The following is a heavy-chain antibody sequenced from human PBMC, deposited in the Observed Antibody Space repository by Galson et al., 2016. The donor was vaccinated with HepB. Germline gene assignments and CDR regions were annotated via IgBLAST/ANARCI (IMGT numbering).Heavy chain of an antibody. V-gene: IGHV3-9*01. CDR2: VTWNSGSM. Sequence: SLRLSCATSGFNFDDYAMHWVRQGPGKGLEWVSSVTWNSGSMGYADSVKGRFTISRDNAKTSLYLQMNSLRPEDTALYYCAKDLSQGSGSYYSRYYYYGVDVWGRGTTVTVSS. J-gene: IGHJ6*02. CDR1: GFNFDDYA. D-gene: IGHD3-10*01. CDR3: AKDLSQGSGSYYSRYYYYGVDV.